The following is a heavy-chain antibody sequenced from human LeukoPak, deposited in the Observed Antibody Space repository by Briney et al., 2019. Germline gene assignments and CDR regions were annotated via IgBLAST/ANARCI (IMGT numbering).Heavy chain of an antibody. V-gene: IGHV3-7*01. Sequence: TGGSLRLSCAASGFTFSSFWVSWVRQAPGKGLEWVAHIKQDGSEKYYVDSVKGRFTISRDNAKNSVYLQMNSLRGEDTAFYYCARGKDGDYAYLDYWGQGTLVTVSS. CDR2: IKQDGSEK. CDR3: ARGKDGDYAYLDY. CDR1: GFTFSSFW. D-gene: IGHD4-17*01. J-gene: IGHJ4*02.